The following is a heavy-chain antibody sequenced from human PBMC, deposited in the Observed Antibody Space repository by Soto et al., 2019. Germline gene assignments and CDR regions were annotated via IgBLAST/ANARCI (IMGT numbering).Heavy chain of an antibody. V-gene: IGHV3-53*01. CDR2: LYSGGTT. J-gene: IGHJ4*02. CDR1: GFTVSSNY. Sequence: GGSLRLSCAASGFTVSSNYMSWVRQAPGKGLEWVSVLYSGGTTYYADSVKGRFTISRDNSKNTLYLQMNSLRAEDTAVYYCAREISGSYTFDYWGQGTLVTVSS. CDR3: AREISGSYTFDY. D-gene: IGHD1-26*01.